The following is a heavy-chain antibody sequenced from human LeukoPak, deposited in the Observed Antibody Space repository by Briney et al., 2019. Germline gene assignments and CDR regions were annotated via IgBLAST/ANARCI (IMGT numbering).Heavy chain of an antibody. V-gene: IGHV4-34*01. CDR1: GGSFSGYY. CDR3: ARVILRYFDWFFHPYYYYYMDV. CDR2: INHSGST. D-gene: IGHD3-9*01. J-gene: IGHJ6*03. Sequence: SETLSLTCAVYGGSFSGYYWSWIRQPPGKGLEWIGEINHSGSTNYNPSLKSRVTISVDTSKNQFSLKLSSVTAADTAVYYCARVILRYFDWFFHPYYYYYMDVWGKGTTVTVSS.